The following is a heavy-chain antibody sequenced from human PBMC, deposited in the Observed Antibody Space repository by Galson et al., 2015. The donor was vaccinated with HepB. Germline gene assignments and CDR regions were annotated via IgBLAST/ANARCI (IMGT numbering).Heavy chain of an antibody. D-gene: IGHD3-10*01. CDR3: ARGGDIIDY. V-gene: IGHV1-18*01. CDR1: GYTSTSYG. CDR2: ISTYNGNT. Sequence: SVKVSCKASGYTSTSYGLSWVRQAPGQGLEWMGWISTYNGNTNYAQNLQGRVTMTRDTSTSTAYMELRSLTSDDTAVYYCARGGDIIDYWGQGTLVTVSS. J-gene: IGHJ4*02.